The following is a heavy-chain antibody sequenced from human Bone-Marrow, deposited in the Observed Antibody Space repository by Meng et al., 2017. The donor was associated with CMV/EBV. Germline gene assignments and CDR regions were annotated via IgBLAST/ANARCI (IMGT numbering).Heavy chain of an antibody. CDR3: ARASNYDFWSGYYTGGIFDY. J-gene: IGHJ4*02. D-gene: IGHD3-3*01. CDR1: GGSFSGYY. Sequence: SETLSLTCAVYGGSFSGYYWSWIRQPPGKGLAWIGEINHSGSTNYNPSLKSRVTISVDTSKNQFSLKLSSVTAADTAVYYCARASNYDFWSGYYTGGIFDYWGQGTLVTVSS. CDR2: INHSGST. V-gene: IGHV4-34*01.